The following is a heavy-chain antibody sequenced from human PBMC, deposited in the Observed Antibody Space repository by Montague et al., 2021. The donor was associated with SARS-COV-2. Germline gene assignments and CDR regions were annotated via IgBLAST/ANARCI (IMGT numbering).Heavy chain of an antibody. J-gene: IGHJ4*02. D-gene: IGHD3-3*01. CDR2: IYYSGST. V-gene: IGHV4-31*03. Sequence: TLSLTCTVSGGSISSDGYYWSWIRQHPGKGLEWIGYIYYSGSTYYNPSLKSRATISVDTSKNQFSLKLSSVTAADTAVYYCARGGTIFGVVTFPFDYWGQGTLVTVSS. CDR3: ARGGTIFGVVTFPFDY. CDR1: GGSISSDGYY.